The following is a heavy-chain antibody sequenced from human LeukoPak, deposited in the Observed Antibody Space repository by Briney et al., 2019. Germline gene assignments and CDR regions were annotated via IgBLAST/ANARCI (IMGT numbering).Heavy chain of an antibody. CDR3: AAVTYYDFWSGYHDAFDI. Sequence: GASVKVSCKASGFTFTSSAMQWVRQARGQRLEWIGWIVVGSGNTNYAQKFQERVTITRDMSTSTAYMELSSLRSEDTAVYYCAAVTYYDFWSGYHDAFDIWGQGTMVTVSS. J-gene: IGHJ3*02. CDR2: IVVGSGNT. CDR1: GFTFTSSA. V-gene: IGHV1-58*02. D-gene: IGHD3-3*01.